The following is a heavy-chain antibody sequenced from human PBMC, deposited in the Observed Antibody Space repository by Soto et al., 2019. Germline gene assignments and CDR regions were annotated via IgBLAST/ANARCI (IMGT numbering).Heavy chain of an antibody. CDR1: GGSISSYY. CDR3: AREDYGGNSYYFDY. Sequence: PSETLSLTCTVSGGSISSYYWSWIRQPPGKGLEWIGYIYYSGSTNYNPSLKSRVTISVDTSKNQFSLKLSSVTAADTAVYYCAREDYGGNSYYFDYWGQGTLVTVS. CDR2: IYYSGST. D-gene: IGHD4-17*01. V-gene: IGHV4-59*01. J-gene: IGHJ4*02.